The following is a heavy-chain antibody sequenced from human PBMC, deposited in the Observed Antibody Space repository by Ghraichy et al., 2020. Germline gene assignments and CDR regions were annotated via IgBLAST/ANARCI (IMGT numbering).Heavy chain of an antibody. CDR3: ARASTVVRFYYYAGMDV. J-gene: IGHJ6*02. Sequence: GGSLRLSCVGSGFTLSGYGMNWVRQSPGKGLEWVSYITSRGRSIFYADSVKGRFTISRDNAQNSLYLQMNSLRDEDTATYYCARASTVVRFYYYAGMDVWGQGTTVTVSS. CDR2: ITSRGRSI. V-gene: IGHV3-48*02. D-gene: IGHD4-23*01. CDR1: GFTLSGYG.